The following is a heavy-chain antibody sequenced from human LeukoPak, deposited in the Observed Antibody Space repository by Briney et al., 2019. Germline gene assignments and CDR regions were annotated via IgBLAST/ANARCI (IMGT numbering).Heavy chain of an antibody. Sequence: PSETLSLTCDVSGGPISSGDYSWNWIRQPPGKGLEWIGNIYRSGTTYYNPSLKSRVTISVDRSKNQFSLKLSSVTAADTAVYHCARGDQGIDYWGQGTLVTVSS. D-gene: IGHD2-2*01. CDR3: ARGDQGIDY. CDR2: IYRSGTT. V-gene: IGHV4-30-2*01. CDR1: GGPISSGDYS. J-gene: IGHJ4*02.